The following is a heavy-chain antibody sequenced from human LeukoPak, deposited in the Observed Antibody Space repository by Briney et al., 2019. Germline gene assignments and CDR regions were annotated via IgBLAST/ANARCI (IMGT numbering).Heavy chain of an antibody. D-gene: IGHD2-2*01. CDR1: YTFINFW. V-gene: IGHV5-51*01. J-gene: IGHJ5*02. CDR2: IYPGDSDT. Sequence: GESLKISCRYTFINFWVGWVRQTPGKGLEWMGIIYPGDSDTIYSPSFQGQVTISADKSISTAYLQWSSLKASDTAMYYCARLIRYCSSPSCPGYTWFDPWGQGTLVTVSS. CDR3: ARLIRYCSSPSCPGYTWFDP.